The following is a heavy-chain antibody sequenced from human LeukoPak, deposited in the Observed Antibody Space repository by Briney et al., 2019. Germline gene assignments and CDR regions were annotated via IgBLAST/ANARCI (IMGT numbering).Heavy chain of an antibody. CDR3: ARDEVVAAITLDY. V-gene: IGHV3-23*01. Sequence: GGSLRLSCAASGFTFSSYAMSWVRQAPGKGLEWVSAISGSGGSTYYADSVKGRFTISRDNAKNSLYLQMNSLRAEDTAVYYCARDEVVAAITLDYWGQGTLVTVSS. D-gene: IGHD2-15*01. J-gene: IGHJ4*02. CDR1: GFTFSSYA. CDR2: ISGSGGST.